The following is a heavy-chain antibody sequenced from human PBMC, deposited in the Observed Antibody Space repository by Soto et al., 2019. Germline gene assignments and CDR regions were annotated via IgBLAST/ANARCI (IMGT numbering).Heavy chain of an antibody. Sequence: QVQLVQSGAEVKKPGASVKVSCKASGYTFTSYYMHWVRQAPGQGLEWMGIINPSGGSTSYAQKFQGRVTMTRDTSTSTVYMELGSLRSEDTAVYYCARETDRRDGYNYGDYWGQGTLVTVSS. CDR2: INPSGGST. J-gene: IGHJ4*02. D-gene: IGHD5-12*01. CDR3: ARETDRRDGYNYGDY. CDR1: GYTFTSYY. V-gene: IGHV1-46*01.